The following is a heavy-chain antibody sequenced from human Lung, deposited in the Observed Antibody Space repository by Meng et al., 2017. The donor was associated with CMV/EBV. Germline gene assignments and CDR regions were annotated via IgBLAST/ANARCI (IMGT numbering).Heavy chain of an antibody. CDR2: INPSSGVT. V-gene: IGHV1-2*02. Sequence: ASXXVSXKTSGYTLSAYQMHWIRQAPGHGLEWMGWINPSSGVTRSAPKYQGRVTMTSDRYSTAYLELTSLTSDDTAFYYCARFGGAPVGSTPPDYWVQGTXVTVSS. CDR3: ARFGGAPVGSTPPDY. D-gene: IGHD1-26*01. J-gene: IGHJ4*02. CDR1: GYTLSAYQ.